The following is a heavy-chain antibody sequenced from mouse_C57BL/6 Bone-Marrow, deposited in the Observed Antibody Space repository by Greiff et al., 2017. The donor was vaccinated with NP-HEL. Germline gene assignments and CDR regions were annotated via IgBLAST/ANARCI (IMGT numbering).Heavy chain of an antibody. Sequence: VKLVESGAELVRPGASVTLSCKASGYTFTDYEMHWVKQTPVHGLEWIGAIDPETGGTAYNQKFKGKAILTADKSSSTAYMELRSLTSEDSAVYYCTREYYDYDVYYFDYWGQGTTLTVSS. CDR2: IDPETGGT. CDR3: TREYYDYDVYYFDY. D-gene: IGHD2-4*01. V-gene: IGHV1-15*01. CDR1: GYTFTDYE. J-gene: IGHJ2*01.